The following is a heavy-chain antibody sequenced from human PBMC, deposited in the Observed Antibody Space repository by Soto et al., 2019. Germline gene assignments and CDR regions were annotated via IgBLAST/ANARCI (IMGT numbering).Heavy chain of an antibody. D-gene: IGHD6-13*01. V-gene: IGHV1-18*01. CDR3: ARGGDSSSWYFVS. J-gene: IGHJ4*02. Sequence: QVQVVQSGAEVKKPGASVKVSCKASDYTFTNYGISWVRQAPGQGLEWMGWISAYNGSPNYAQKFKGRVTMTTDTSPSTAYMERRSLRSDDTAVYYCARGGDSSSWYFVSWGQGTLVTVSS. CDR1: DYTFTNYG. CDR2: ISAYNGSP.